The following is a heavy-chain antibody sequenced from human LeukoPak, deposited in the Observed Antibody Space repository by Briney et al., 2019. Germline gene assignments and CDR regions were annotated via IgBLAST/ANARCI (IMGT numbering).Heavy chain of an antibody. CDR2: INPSGGST. Sequence: ASVKVSCKASGYTFSTYYIHWVRQAPGQGLEWMGIINPSGGSTSYAQKFQGRVTMTRDTSTSTVYMELTSLRSEHTAVFYCARARDYGDYVFDYWGQGTLVTVSS. CDR3: ARARDYGDYVFDY. D-gene: IGHD4-17*01. J-gene: IGHJ4*02. CDR1: GYTFSTYY. V-gene: IGHV1-46*01.